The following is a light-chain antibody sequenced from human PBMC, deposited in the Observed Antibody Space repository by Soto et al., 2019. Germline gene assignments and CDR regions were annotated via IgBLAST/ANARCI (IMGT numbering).Light chain of an antibody. Sequence: QSALTQPRSVSGSPGQSVTISCTGTNSDVGGYNYVSWYQQHPGKAPKVMIYDVSRRPSGVPDRFSVSKSGNTASLTISGLQAEDEADCYCCSYASAYNFWVFGGGTKLTVL. CDR1: NSDVGGYNY. J-gene: IGLJ3*02. CDR3: CSYASAYNFWV. CDR2: DVS. V-gene: IGLV2-11*01.